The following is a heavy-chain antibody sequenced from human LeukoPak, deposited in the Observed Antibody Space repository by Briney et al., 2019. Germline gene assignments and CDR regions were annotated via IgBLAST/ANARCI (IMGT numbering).Heavy chain of an antibody. D-gene: IGHD2-15*01. CDR3: ARAACIGGTCLDY. CDR1: GYSISSGYY. J-gene: IGHJ4*02. CDR2: IHHNGTT. V-gene: IGHV4-38-2*01. Sequence: PSETLSLTCGVSGYSISSGYYWGWIRQPPGKGLEWIGSIHHNGTTNYNPSLKSRVTISLDKSKNLFSLKLTSVTAADTAVYYCARAACIGGTCLDYWGQGTLVTVSS.